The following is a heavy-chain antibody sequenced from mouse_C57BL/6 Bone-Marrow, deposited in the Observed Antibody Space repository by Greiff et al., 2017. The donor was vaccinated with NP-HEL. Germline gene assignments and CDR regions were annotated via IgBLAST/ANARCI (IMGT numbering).Heavy chain of an antibody. Sequence: EVQGVESGGGLVQPGGSLSLSCAASGFTFTDYYMSWVRQPPGKALAWLGFIRNKANGYTTEYSASVKGRFTISRDNSQSILYLQMNALRAEDSATYYCARSIYDEYADDPFYAMDYWGQGTSVTVSS. CDR1: GFTFTDYY. CDR2: IRNKANGYTT. D-gene: IGHD2-4*01. V-gene: IGHV7-3*01. CDR3: ARSIYDEYADDPFYAMDY. J-gene: IGHJ4*01.